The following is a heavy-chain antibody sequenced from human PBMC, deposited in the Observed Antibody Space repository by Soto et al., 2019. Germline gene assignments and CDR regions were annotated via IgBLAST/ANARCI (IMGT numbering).Heavy chain of an antibody. D-gene: IGHD6-6*01. J-gene: IGHJ5*02. CDR1: GGSISSGGYS. CDR3: ARVVRGVYSSSPREGNWFDP. CDR2: IYHSGST. Sequence: PSETLSLTCAVSGGSISSGGYSWSWIRQPPGKGLEWIGYIYHSGSTYYNPSLKSRVTISVDRSKNQFSLKLSSVTAADTAVYYFARVVRGVYSSSPREGNWFDPWGQGTLVTVSS. V-gene: IGHV4-30-2*01.